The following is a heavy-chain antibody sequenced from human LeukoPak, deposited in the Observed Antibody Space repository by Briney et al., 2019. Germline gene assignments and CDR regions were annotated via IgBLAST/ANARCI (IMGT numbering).Heavy chain of an antibody. CDR3: ARGYCSSTSCQSPADY. CDR1: GFTFSSYG. CDR2: IWYDGSNK. D-gene: IGHD2-2*01. J-gene: IGHJ4*02. V-gene: IGHV3-33*01. Sequence: GRSLRLSCAASGFTFSSYGMHWVRQAPGKGPEWVAVIWYDGSNKYYADSVKGRFTISRDNSKNTLYLQMNSLRAEDTAVYYCARGYCSSTSCQSPADYWGQGTLVTVSS.